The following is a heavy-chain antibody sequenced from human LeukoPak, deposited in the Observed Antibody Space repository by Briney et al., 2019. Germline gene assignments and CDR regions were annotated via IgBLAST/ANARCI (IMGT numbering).Heavy chain of an antibody. CDR1: GGSISSSSYY. Sequence: SETLSLTCTVSGGSISSSSYYWGWIRQPLGKGLEWIGSIYYSGSTYYNPSLKSRVTISVDTSKNQFSLKLSSVAAADTAVYYCARHTPYSSSIDYWGQGTLVTVSS. V-gene: IGHV4-39*01. J-gene: IGHJ4*02. D-gene: IGHD6-6*01. CDR3: ARHTPYSSSIDY. CDR2: IYYSGST.